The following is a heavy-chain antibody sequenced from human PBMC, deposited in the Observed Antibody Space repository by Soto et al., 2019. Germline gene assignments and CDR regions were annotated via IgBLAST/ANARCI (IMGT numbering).Heavy chain of an antibody. V-gene: IGHV1-2*02. D-gene: IGHD6-13*01. CDR3: ARGGYSGSWYPYYDGMDV. CDR1: GYTFTGYY. Sequence: QVQLVQSGAEVKKPGASVKVSCKASGYTFTGYYMHWVRQAPGQGLEWMGWINPNSGGTNYAQKIQGRVTMTRDTAISTAYMELGRLRSDDTAVYYCARGGYSGSWYPYYDGMDVWGQGTTVTVSS. J-gene: IGHJ6*02. CDR2: INPNSGGT.